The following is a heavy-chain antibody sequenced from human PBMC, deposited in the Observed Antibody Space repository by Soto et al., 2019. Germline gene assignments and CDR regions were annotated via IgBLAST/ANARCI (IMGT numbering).Heavy chain of an antibody. D-gene: IGHD2-15*01. V-gene: IGHV1-69*01. CDR2: IIPIFGTA. Sequence: QVQLVQSGAEVKKPGSSVKVSCKASGGTFSSYAISWVRQAPGQGLAWMGGIIPIFGTAIYAQKLQGRVKINAHEATTRAYKEQSSLISEDTAVYYGASAVGGSGHYYYYDGIDVWGQGTTVTAS. J-gene: IGHJ6*02. CDR1: GGTFSSYA. CDR3: ASAVGGSGHYYYYDGIDV.